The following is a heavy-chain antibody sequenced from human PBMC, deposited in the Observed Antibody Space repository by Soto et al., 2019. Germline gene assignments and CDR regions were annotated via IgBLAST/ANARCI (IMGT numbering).Heavy chain of an antibody. V-gene: IGHV1-46*01. CDR2: INPGGGST. CDR1: GYTFTSYY. J-gene: IGHJ4*02. Sequence: ASVKVSCKASGYTFTSYYMHWVRQAPGQGLEWMGRINPGGGSTSYAQKFQGRVTMTRDTSTSTVYMQLSSLTSEDTAVYYCARDDSGFSGSHYIDYFNYWGQGALVTVSS. CDR3: ARDDSGFSGSHYIDYFNY. D-gene: IGHD1-26*01.